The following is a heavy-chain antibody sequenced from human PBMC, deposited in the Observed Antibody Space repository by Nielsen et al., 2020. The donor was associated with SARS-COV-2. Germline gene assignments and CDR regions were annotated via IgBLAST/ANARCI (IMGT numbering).Heavy chain of an antibody. V-gene: IGHV3-66*01. J-gene: IGHJ6*02. D-gene: IGHD6-6*01. Sequence: GGFLRLSCAASGFTFSSYAMHWVRQAPGKGLEWVSVIYSGGSTYYADSVKGRFTISRDNSKNTLYLQMNSLRAEDTAVYYCALSIAAPLDYYYGMDVWGQGTTVTVSS. CDR3: ALSIAAPLDYYYGMDV. CDR1: GFTFSSYA. CDR2: IYSGGST.